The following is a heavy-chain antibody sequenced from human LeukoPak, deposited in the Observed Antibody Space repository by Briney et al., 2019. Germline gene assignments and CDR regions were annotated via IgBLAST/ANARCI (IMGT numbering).Heavy chain of an antibody. CDR2: ISSSSSYI. V-gene: IGHV3-21*01. CDR3: ARESPDSSSFDY. D-gene: IGHD6-19*01. CDR1: GFTFSSYS. Sequence: GGSLRLSCAASGFTFSSYSMNWVRQAPGKGLEWVSSISSSSSYIYYADSVKGRFTISRDHAKNSLYLQMNSLRAEDTAVYYCARESPDSSSFDYWGQGTLVTVSS. J-gene: IGHJ4*02.